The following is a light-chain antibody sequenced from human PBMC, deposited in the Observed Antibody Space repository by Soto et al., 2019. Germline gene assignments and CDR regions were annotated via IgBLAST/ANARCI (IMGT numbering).Light chain of an antibody. CDR2: DVD. J-gene: IGLJ3*02. CDR3: CAYTARTTLSWV. Sequence: QSALTQPASVSGSPGQSITISCTGTSTDPATYDLVSWYQQHPGKAPQLIIYDVDNRPLGVSNRFSGSQSGNTASLTISGLQAEDEAEYYCCAYTARTTLSWVFGGGTKVTVL. CDR1: STDPATYDL. V-gene: IGLV2-14*02.